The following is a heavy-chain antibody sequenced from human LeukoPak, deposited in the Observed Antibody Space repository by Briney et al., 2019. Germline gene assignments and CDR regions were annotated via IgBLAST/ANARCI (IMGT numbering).Heavy chain of an antibody. J-gene: IGHJ4*02. Sequence: GGSLRLSCAASGFTFSSYAMHWVRQAPGKGLEWVSYISSSGSTIYYADSVKGRFTISRDNAKNSLYLQMNSLRAEDTAVYYCARNGDCSSTSCYVFDYWGQGTLVTVSS. CDR1: GFTFSSYA. D-gene: IGHD2-2*01. CDR3: ARNGDCSSTSCYVFDY. V-gene: IGHV3-48*03. CDR2: ISSSGSTI.